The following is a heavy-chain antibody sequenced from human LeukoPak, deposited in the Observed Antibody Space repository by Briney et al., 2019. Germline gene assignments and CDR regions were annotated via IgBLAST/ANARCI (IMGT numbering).Heavy chain of an antibody. V-gene: IGHV3-74*01. CDR1: GFTFSNYG. CDR2: IANDVTTT. CDR3: AREYWGSSFDY. D-gene: IGHD2-15*01. J-gene: IGHJ4*02. Sequence: AGGSLRLSCAASGFTFSNYGMHWVRQPPGKGLVWVSRIANDVTTTSYADSVRGRFTISRDNAKSTLYLQMNSLRAEDTAVYYCAREYWGSSFDYWGQGNLVFVSS.